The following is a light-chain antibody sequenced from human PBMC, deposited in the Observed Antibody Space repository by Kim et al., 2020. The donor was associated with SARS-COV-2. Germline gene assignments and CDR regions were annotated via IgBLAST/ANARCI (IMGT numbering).Light chain of an antibody. CDR2: GAS. Sequence: EILMTQSPATLSVSPGERATLSCRASQSVSSNLGWYQQKPGQAPRLFIYGASTRATAIPAIFSGSGSGTEFTLTISRLQSEDFAVYYCQQFNNWPPRTFGQGTKVDIK. CDR3: QQFNNWPPRT. V-gene: IGKV3-15*01. J-gene: IGKJ1*01. CDR1: QSVSSN.